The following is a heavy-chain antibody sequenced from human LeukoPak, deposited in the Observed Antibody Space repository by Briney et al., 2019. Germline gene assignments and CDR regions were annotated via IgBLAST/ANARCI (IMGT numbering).Heavy chain of an antibody. CDR2: INPNTSVT. CDR1: GYTFTGHY. CDR3: ASVDSGTAYLRYDY. D-gene: IGHD3/OR15-3a*01. J-gene: IGHJ4*02. Sequence: ASVKVSCKASGYTFTGHYVHWLRQAPGQGLEWMAWINPNTSVTNYAQKFQDRVTLTRDTSISTAYMELSWLRSDDTAIYYCASVDSGTAYLRYDYWGRGTLVTVSS. V-gene: IGHV1-2*02.